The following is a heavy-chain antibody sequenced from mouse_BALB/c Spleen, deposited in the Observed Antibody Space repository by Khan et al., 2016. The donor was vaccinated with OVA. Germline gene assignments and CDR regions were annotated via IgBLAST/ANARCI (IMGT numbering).Heavy chain of an antibody. CDR2: ISYSGST. CDR3: ERGNYYGYALNY. CDR1: GYSITSNYA. Sequence: EVQLQESGPGLVKPSQSLSLTCTVTGYSITSNYAWNWLRPFPGNKLEWMGYISYSGSTNYNPSLKSRISITRDTSKNHFFLLLNSVTTEDTATYYGERGNYYGYALNYWGQGTAITVSA. V-gene: IGHV3-2*02. D-gene: IGHD1-1*01. J-gene: IGHJ4*01.